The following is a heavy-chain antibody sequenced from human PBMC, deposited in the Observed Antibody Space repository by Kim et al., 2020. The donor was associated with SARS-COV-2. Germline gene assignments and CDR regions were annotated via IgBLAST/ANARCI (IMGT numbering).Heavy chain of an antibody. CDR2: ISSSNFYR. CDR1: GFNFGDYI. D-gene: IGHD2-8*02. V-gene: IGHV3-21*01. J-gene: IGHJ4*02. CDR3: AKEGVASSGPPGASFFDY. Sequence: GSLRLSCTTSGFNFGDYIMNWVRQAPGKGLEWVASISSSNFYRYHAASVRGRFTISRDNAENSLFLHMTSLRVDDTAVYYCAKEGVASSGPPGASFFDYWGRGVPVTVSS.